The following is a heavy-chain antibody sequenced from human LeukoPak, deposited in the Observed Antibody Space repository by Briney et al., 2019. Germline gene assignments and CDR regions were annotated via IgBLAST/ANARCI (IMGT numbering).Heavy chain of an antibody. CDR2: ISSSSNYI. Sequence: GGSLRLSCAASGFTFSSYSMSWVRQAPGKGLEWVSSISSSSNYIYYADSVKGRFTISRDNAKNSLYLQMNSLRAEDTAVYYCARTHYDSSGYDAFDIWGQGTMVTVSS. D-gene: IGHD3-22*01. V-gene: IGHV3-21*01. J-gene: IGHJ3*02. CDR1: GFTFSSYS. CDR3: ARTHYDSSGYDAFDI.